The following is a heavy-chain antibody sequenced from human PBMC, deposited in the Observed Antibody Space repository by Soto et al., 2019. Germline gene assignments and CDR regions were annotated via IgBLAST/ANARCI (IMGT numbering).Heavy chain of an antibody. CDR2: IAYDGSNK. CDR3: ANDSEIVVVTAIRYGMDV. V-gene: IGHV3-30*18. CDR1: GFTFSSYG. J-gene: IGHJ6*02. D-gene: IGHD2-21*02. Sequence: QVLLVESGGGVVKPGRSLRLSFAASGFTFSSYGMHWVRQAPGKGLEWVAVIAYDGSNKYYADSVKGRFTISRDNSKHRLYLKRNSLRAEDTAVYYCANDSEIVVVTAIRYGMDVWGQGTTVTVSS.